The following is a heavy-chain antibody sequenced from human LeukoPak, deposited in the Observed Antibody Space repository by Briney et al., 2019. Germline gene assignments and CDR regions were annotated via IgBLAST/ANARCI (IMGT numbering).Heavy chain of an antibody. J-gene: IGHJ4*02. D-gene: IGHD6-19*01. Sequence: GESLKISCKVSGYSFTSYWIGWVRQMPGKGLGWMGIINPRDSDTKYSPSFQGQVTISVDKSISTAYLQWSRLKASDTAMYYCARQSVDGRYTFDYWGQGTPVTVSS. V-gene: IGHV5-51*01. CDR3: ARQSVDGRYTFDY. CDR1: GYSFTSYW. CDR2: INPRDSDT.